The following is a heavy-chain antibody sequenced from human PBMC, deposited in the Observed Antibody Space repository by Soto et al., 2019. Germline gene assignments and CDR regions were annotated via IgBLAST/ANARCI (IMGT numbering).Heavy chain of an antibody. V-gene: IGHV4-59*08. CDR3: ARHHDS. J-gene: IGHJ4*02. CDR2: IYYSGST. Sequence: QVQLQESGPGLVKPSETLSLTCTVSGGSISSYYWSWIRQPPGKGLEWIGYIYYSGSTNYNPSLKSRVTISVDTSKNQFSLKLSSVTAADKAVYYCARHHDSWGQVTLVTVSS. CDR1: GGSISSYY.